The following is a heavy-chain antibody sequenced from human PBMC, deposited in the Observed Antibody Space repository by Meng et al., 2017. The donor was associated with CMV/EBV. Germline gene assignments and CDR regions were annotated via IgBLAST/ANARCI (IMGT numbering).Heavy chain of an antibody. V-gene: IGHV3-11*01. J-gene: IGHJ4*02. Sequence: GGPLRLSCAASGFTFSDYYMSWTRQAPGKGLEWVSYISSSGSTIYYADSVKGRFTIPRDNAKNSLYLQMNSLRAEDTAVYYCARDWEFAPPDYWGQGTLVTVSS. CDR3: ARDWEFAPPDY. D-gene: IGHD1-26*01. CDR1: GFTFSDYY. CDR2: ISSSGSTI.